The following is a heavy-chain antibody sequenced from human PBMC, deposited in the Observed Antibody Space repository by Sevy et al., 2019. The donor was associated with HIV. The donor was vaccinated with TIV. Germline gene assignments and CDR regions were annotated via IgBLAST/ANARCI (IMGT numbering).Heavy chain of an antibody. CDR1: GFAFSTYS. V-gene: IGHV3-21*01. CDR3: VREAANVRYLDY. CDR2: ISGSGSYI. J-gene: IGHJ4*02. Sequence: GGSLRLSCAASGFAFSTYSMNWVRQAPGKGLEWVSSISGSGSYIYYADSVQGRVAISRDNAKSSLYLQMNSLRAEDTAVYYCVREAANVRYLDYRGQGTLVTVSS. D-gene: IGHD3-10*02.